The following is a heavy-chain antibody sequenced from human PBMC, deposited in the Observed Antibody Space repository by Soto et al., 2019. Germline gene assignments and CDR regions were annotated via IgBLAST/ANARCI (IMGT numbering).Heavy chain of an antibody. CDR3: ERVAY. J-gene: IGHJ4*01. V-gene: IGHV3-21*01. CDR2: ISSGSYDT. Sequence: GGSLRLSCEACGFTFSRVSMNWVRQVTGKGLEWVASISSGSYDTWYADSVKGRFIISRDNAQNYLFLQMNTLRPEETAMYYCERVAYWGPGTQVTV. CDR1: GFTFSRVS.